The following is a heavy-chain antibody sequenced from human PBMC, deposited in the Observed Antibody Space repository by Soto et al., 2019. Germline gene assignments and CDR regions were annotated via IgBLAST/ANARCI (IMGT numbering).Heavy chain of an antibody. V-gene: IGHV2-70*01. Sequence: SGPTLVNPTHTLTLTCTFSGFSLSTIGMCVSWIRQPPGKALEWLALIDWDDDKYYSTSLKTRLTISKDTSKNQVVLTMTSMDPVDTAKYYCARGGSLIPTDGMDVWGQGTRVTVSS. J-gene: IGHJ6*02. CDR2: IDWDDDK. D-gene: IGHD1-26*01. CDR1: GFSLSTIGMC. CDR3: ARGGSLIPTDGMDV.